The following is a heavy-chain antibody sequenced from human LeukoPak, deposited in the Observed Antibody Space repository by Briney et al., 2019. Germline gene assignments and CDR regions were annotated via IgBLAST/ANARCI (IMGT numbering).Heavy chain of an antibody. D-gene: IGHD6-6*01. CDR3: ARGPSIAARPVDY. Sequence: SETLSLTCAVSGGSISNSNWWSWIRQPPGKGLEWIGYIYYSGSTNYNPSLKSRVTISVDTSKNQFSLKLSSVTAADTAVYYCARGPSIAARPVDYWGQGTLVTVSS. J-gene: IGHJ4*02. CDR1: GGSISNSNW. V-gene: IGHV4-59*01. CDR2: IYYSGST.